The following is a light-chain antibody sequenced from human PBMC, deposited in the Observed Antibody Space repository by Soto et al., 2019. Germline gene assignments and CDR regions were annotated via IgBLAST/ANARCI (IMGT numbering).Light chain of an antibody. CDR3: QQYNSYSLLT. J-gene: IGKJ4*01. Sequence: DIQMTQSPSTLSASVGDRVTITCRASQSISSWLAWYQQKPGKAPKLLIYDASSLESEVPSRFSGSGSGTEFTLTISSLQPDDFATYYCQQYNSYSLLTFGGGTKVDIK. V-gene: IGKV1-5*01. CDR2: DAS. CDR1: QSISSW.